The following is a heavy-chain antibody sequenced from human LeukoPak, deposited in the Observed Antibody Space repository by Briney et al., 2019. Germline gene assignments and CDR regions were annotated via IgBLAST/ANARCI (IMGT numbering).Heavy chain of an antibody. CDR3: ARFAAYEYHFDY. Sequence: GSLRLSCVTSGFPFTAYWIHWIRQAPGKGLEWVSRLSSDGSRSTYADSVKGRFIISRDNAKKTVYLQMNSLRVEDTAFYFCARFAAYEYHFDYWGRGALVTVSS. CDR1: GFPFTAYW. J-gene: IGHJ4*02. V-gene: IGHV3-74*03. CDR2: LSSDGSRS. D-gene: IGHD5-12*01.